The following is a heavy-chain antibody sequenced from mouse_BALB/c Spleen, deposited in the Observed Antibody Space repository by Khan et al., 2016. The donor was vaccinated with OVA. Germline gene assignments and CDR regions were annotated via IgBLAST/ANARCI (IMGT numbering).Heavy chain of an antibody. CDR2: IFPGTGTT. Sequence: QVQLQQSGAELVKPGASVKLSCKTSGYIFTSYWIQWVEQRPGQGLGWIGQIFPGTGTTYYNENFKDKATLTVDTSSSTAYMHLSSLTSEDSAVFFCGRGYFGNDEFAFWGQGTLVTVSP. CDR3: GRGYFGNDEFAF. CDR1: GYIFTSYW. J-gene: IGHJ3*01. D-gene: IGHD2-2*01. V-gene: IGHV1S132*01.